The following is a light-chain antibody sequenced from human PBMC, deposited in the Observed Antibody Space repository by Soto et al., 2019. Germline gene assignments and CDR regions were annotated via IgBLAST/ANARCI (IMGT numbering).Light chain of an antibody. CDR2: KSF. J-gene: IGKJ1*01. V-gene: IGKV1-5*03. CDR3: QQYQSFPWT. Sequence: DIQMTQSPSTLSASLGDRVTITCRASQRVSGWLAWFQQKPGRAPKLLIYKSFTLETGVPSRFSGAGYETEFALTVTSLQPDDFSTYFCQQYQSFPWTFG. CDR1: QRVSGW.